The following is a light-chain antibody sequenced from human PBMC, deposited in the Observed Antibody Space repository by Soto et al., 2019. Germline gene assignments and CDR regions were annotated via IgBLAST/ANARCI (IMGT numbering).Light chain of an antibody. J-gene: IGLJ3*02. CDR1: SSDGGSYNL. CDR2: EVS. Sequence: QSALTQPASVSGSPGQSITISCTGTSSDGGSYNLVSWYQQHPGKAPKLMIYEVSKRPSGVSNRFSGSKSGNTASLTISGLQGEDEADYYCCSYAGSSVFGGGTKLTVL. CDR3: CSYAGSSV. V-gene: IGLV2-23*02.